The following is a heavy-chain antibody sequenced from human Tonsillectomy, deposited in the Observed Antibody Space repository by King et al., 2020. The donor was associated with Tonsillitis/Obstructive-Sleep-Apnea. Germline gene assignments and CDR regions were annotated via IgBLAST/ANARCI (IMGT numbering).Heavy chain of an antibody. J-gene: IGHJ4*02. CDR2: ISYDGSNK. CDR1: GFTFSSYA. CDR3: ARVPDYDFWSGCFDY. Sequence: VQLVESGGGVVQPGRSLRLSCAASGFTFSSYAMHWVRQAPGKGLEWVAVISYDGSNKYYADSVKGRFTISRDNSKNTLYLQMNSLRAEDTAVYYCARVPDYDFWSGCFDYWGQGTLVTVSS. D-gene: IGHD3-3*01. V-gene: IGHV3-30*04.